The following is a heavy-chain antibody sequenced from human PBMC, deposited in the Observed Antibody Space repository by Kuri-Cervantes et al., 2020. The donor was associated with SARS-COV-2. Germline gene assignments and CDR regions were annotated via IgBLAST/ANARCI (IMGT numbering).Heavy chain of an antibody. V-gene: IGHV4-34*01. CDR3: ARESSWGGSYFS. D-gene: IGHD1-26*01. Sequence: SETLSLTCAVYGGSFSGYYWSWIRQPPGKGLEWIGEINRSGSTNYNPSLKSRVTISVDTSKNQFSLKLSSVTPEDTAVYYCARESSWGGSYFSWGQGTLVTVSS. CDR2: INRSGST. CDR1: GGSFSGYY. J-gene: IGHJ5*02.